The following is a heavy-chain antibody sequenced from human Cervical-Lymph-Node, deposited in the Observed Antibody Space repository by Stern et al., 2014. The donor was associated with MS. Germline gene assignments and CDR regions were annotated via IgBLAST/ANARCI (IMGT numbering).Heavy chain of an antibody. CDR3: ASGAMGDFWSGYSYFDY. D-gene: IGHD3-3*01. V-gene: IGHV7-4-1*02. Sequence: VQLVQSGSELKKPGASVTVSCKASGYTFTSYAMNWVRQAPGQGLEWMGWIHTNTGNPTYAQGFTGRFGFSLDTSVSTAYLQISSLKAEDTAVYYCASGAMGDFWSGYSYFDYWGQGTLVTVSS. CDR2: IHTNTGNP. J-gene: IGHJ4*02. CDR1: GYTFTSYA.